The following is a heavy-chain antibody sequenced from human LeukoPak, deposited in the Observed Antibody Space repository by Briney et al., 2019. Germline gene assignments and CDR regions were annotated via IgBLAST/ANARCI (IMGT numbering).Heavy chain of an antibody. CDR1: GFTFSTYS. Sequence: PGGSLRLSCAASGFTFSTYSMIWVRQAPGKGLEWVSYISSSSSTIYYADSVKGRFTISRDNAKNSLYLQMNSLRAEDTAVYYCARDRDVLLWFGELLHAFDIWGQGTMVTVSS. CDR3: ARDRDVLLWFGELLHAFDI. D-gene: IGHD3-10*01. J-gene: IGHJ3*02. V-gene: IGHV3-48*01. CDR2: ISSSSSTI.